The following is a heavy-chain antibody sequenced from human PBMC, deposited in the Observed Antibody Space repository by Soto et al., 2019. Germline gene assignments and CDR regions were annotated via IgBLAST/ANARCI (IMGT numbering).Heavy chain of an antibody. J-gene: IGHJ4*02. Sequence: GGSLRLSCAASGFTFSSYAMSWVRQAPGKGLEWVSVVSGSGATSYYADSVKDRFTISRDNSKNTLFLQMNSLRAEDTAVYYCAKDDAYCSGSRCSFDFWGQGTLVTVSS. CDR3: AKDDAYCSGSRCSFDF. CDR1: GFTFSSYA. CDR2: VSGSGATS. V-gene: IGHV3-23*01. D-gene: IGHD2-15*01.